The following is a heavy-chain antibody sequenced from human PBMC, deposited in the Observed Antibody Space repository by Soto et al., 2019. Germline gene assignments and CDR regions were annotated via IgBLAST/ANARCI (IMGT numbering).Heavy chain of an antibody. J-gene: IGHJ4*02. CDR3: ARDKSGIAARLSPRYFDY. CDR1: GYTFTSYD. Sequence: GASVKVSCKASGYTFTSYDINWVRQATGQGLEWMGWMNPNSGNTGYAQKFQGRVTITADESTSTAYMELSSLRSEDTAVYYCARDKSGIAARLSPRYFDYWGQGTLVTVPS. CDR2: MNPNSGNT. D-gene: IGHD6-6*01. V-gene: IGHV1-8*01.